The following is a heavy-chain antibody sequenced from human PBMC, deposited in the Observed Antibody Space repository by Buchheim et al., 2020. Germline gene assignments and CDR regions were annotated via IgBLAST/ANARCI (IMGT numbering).Heavy chain of an antibody. J-gene: IGHJ6*02. CDR1: GFTFSSYA. Sequence: EVQLLESGGGLVQPGGSLRLSCAASGFTFSSYAMSWVRQAPGKGLEWVSAISGSGGSTYYADSVKGRFTLSRDNSKNTLYLQMNSLRAEDTAVYYCAKDSADFWSGYYSNYYYGMDVWGQGTT. V-gene: IGHV3-23*01. CDR3: AKDSADFWSGYYSNYYYGMDV. D-gene: IGHD3-3*01. CDR2: ISGSGGST.